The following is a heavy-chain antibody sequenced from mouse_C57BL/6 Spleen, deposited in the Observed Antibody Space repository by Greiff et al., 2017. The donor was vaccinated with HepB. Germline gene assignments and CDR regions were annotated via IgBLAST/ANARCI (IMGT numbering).Heavy chain of an antibody. J-gene: IGHJ2*01. CDR2: IDPSDSET. CDR3: ARGNYGSSYDYFDY. Sequence: VQLQQSGAELVRPGSSVKLSCKASGYTFTSYWMHWVKQRPIQGLEWIGNIDPSDSETHYNQKFKDKATLTVDKSSSTAYMQLSSLTSEDSAVYYCARGNYGSSYDYFDYWGQGTTLTVSS. D-gene: IGHD1-1*01. CDR1: GYTFTSYW. V-gene: IGHV1-52*01.